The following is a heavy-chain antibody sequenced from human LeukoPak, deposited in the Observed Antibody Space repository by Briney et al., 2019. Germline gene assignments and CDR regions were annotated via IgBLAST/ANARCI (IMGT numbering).Heavy chain of an antibody. V-gene: IGHV3-7*03. Sequence: PGGSLRLSCAASGFTFSSYWMSWVRQAPGKGLEWVANIKQDGSEEYYVDSVKGRFTISRDNAKNSLYLQMNSLRAEDTAVYYCAREGGPRGYYGMDVWGKGTTVTVSS. CDR3: AREGGPRGYYGMDV. D-gene: IGHD1-26*01. J-gene: IGHJ6*04. CDR2: IKQDGSEE. CDR1: GFTFSSYW.